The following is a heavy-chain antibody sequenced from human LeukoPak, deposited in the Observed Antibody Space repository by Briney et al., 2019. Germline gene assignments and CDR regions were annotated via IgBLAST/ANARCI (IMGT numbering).Heavy chain of an antibody. CDR1: SDSISSYY. CDR3: ARGERGVFDY. Sequence: KASETLSLTCSVSSDSISSYYWSWIRQPPGKGLEWIGYIYYSGSTNYNPSLKSRVTISVDTSKNQFSLKLSSVTAADTAVYYCARGERGVFDYWGQGTLVTVSS. V-gene: IGHV4-59*01. J-gene: IGHJ4*02. CDR2: IYYSGST. D-gene: IGHD1-1*01.